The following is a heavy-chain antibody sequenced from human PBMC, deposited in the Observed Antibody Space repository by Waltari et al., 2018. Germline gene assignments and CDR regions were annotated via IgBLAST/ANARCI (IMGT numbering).Heavy chain of an antibody. CDR2: IYPRGQT. D-gene: IGHD5-12*01. V-gene: IGHV4-61*09. J-gene: IGHJ4*02. CDR1: GDPISSASYY. CDR3: AGGGGWLTDF. Sequence: QVQLQESGPGLVEPSQTLSLTCSVTGDPISSASYYWTWVRQPAGRGLEWIGHIYPRGQTNYSPSLRSRVTISADRSKNQFSLRLISVTAADTAVYYCAGGGGWLTDFWGQGIPVTVSS.